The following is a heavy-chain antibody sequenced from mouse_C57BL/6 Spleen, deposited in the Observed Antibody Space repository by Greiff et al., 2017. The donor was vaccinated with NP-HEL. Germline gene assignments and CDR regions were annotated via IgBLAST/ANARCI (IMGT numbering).Heavy chain of an antibody. Sequence: LQQSGGGLVQPGGSMKLSCVASGFTFSNYWMNWVRQSPEKGLEWVGQIRLKSDNYATHYAESVKGRFTISRDDSKSSVYLQMNNLGAEDTGIYYCTRGFDYWGQGTTLTVSS. CDR3: TRGFDY. V-gene: IGHV6-3*01. CDR2: IRLKSDNYAT. CDR1: GFTFSNYW. J-gene: IGHJ2*01.